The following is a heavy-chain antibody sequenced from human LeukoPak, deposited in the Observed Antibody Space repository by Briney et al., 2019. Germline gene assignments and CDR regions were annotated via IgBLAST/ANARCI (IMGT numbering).Heavy chain of an antibody. CDR2: ITTGGPNT. CDR3: AKDGGLWVSAHWGDS. CDR1: QFTFSNYA. Sequence: GGSLRLSCAASQFTFSNYAMSWVRQAPGKGLKWVSTITTGGPNTYYADSVKGRFTVSRDDSKNTLYLQMNSLRAEDTAVYYCAKDGGLWVSAHWGDSWGRGTLVTVSS. D-gene: IGHD7-27*01. V-gene: IGHV3-23*01. J-gene: IGHJ4*02.